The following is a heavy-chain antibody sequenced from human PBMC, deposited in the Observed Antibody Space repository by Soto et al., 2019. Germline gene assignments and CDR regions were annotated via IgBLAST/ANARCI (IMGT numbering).Heavy chain of an antibody. V-gene: IGHV5-10-1*01. CDR2: IDPSDSYT. CDR3: ARGGLGSGSYYNQSLAFDI. D-gene: IGHD3-10*02. Sequence: EVQLVQSGAEVKKPGESLRISCKGSGYSFTSYWISWVRQMPGKGLEWMGRIDPSDSYTNYSPSFQGHVTISADKSISTAYLQWSSLKASDTAMYYCARGGLGSGSYYNQSLAFDIWGQGTMVTVSS. J-gene: IGHJ3*02. CDR1: GYSFTSYW.